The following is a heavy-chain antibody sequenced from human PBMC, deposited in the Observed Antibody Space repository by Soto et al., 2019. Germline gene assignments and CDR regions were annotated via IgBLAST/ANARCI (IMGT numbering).Heavy chain of an antibody. D-gene: IGHD3-10*01. CDR2: FDPEDGET. J-gene: IGHJ6*02. Sequence: ASVKVSCKVSGYTLTELSMHRVRQAPGKGLEWMGGFDPEDGETIYAQKFQGRVTMTEDTSTDTAYMELSSLRSEDTAVYYCARRTAGSGSYYTSSDYYYYGMDVWGQGTTVTVSS. V-gene: IGHV1-24*01. CDR3: ARRTAGSGSYYTSSDYYYYGMDV. CDR1: GYTLTELS.